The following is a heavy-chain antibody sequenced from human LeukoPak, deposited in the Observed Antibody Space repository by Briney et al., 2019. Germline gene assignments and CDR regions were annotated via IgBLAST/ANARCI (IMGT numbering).Heavy chain of an antibody. Sequence: GASVKVSCKASGYTFTGYYMHWVRQAPGQGLGWMGWINPNSGDTNYAQKFQGRVTMTRDTSISTAYMELSRLRSDDTAVYYCARPGSIRYSSGWYDYWGQGTLVTVSS. J-gene: IGHJ4*02. CDR2: INPNSGDT. CDR1: GYTFTGYY. CDR3: ARPGSIRYSSGWYDY. D-gene: IGHD6-19*01. V-gene: IGHV1-2*02.